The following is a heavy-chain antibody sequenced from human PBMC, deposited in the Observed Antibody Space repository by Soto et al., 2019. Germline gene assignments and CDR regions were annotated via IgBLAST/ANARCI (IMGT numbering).Heavy chain of an antibody. CDR3: AREVKRGKGIDP. V-gene: IGHV1-69*13. CDR2: IIPIFGTA. J-gene: IGHJ5*02. Sequence: GASVKVSCKASGGTFSSYAISWVRQAPGQGLEWMGGIIPIFGTANYAQKFQGRVTITADESTSTAYMELSSLRSEDTAVYYCAREVKRGKGIDPWGQETLVTVSS. CDR1: GGTFSSYA. D-gene: IGHD3-10*01.